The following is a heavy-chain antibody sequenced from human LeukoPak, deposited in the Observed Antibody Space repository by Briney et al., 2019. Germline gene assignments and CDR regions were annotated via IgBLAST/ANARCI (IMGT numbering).Heavy chain of an antibody. D-gene: IGHD3-22*01. CDR2: IKQDGSEK. CDR3: AKVPVSTQRTYHYDSSGFFGTAFDY. Sequence: GGSLRLSCVASGFTFSTYWTSWVRQTPGKGLEWVAIIKQDGSEKYYGDSVKGRFTISRDNSKNTLYLQMNSLRAEDTAVYYCAKVPVSTQRTYHYDSSGFFGTAFDYWGQGTLVTVSS. V-gene: IGHV3-7*03. J-gene: IGHJ4*02. CDR1: GFTFSTYW.